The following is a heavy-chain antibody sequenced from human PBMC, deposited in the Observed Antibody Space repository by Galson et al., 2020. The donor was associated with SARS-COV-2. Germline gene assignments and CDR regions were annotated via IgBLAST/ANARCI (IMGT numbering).Heavy chain of an antibody. V-gene: IGHV2-5*02. D-gene: IGHD2-21*01. Sequence: SGPTLVKPTQTLTLTCTFSGFSLTTSGVGVGWIRQSPGKALEWLAIIYWDDDERYSPSLKSRLTITKDTSKNQVVRTMTNMDPVDTATYYCAHRRSDSGYGGGDGDFYFSALDVWGQWTMVTVSS. CDR2: IYWDDDE. CDR3: AHRRSDSGYGGGDGDFYFSALDV. CDR1: GFSLTTSGVG. J-gene: IGHJ3*01.